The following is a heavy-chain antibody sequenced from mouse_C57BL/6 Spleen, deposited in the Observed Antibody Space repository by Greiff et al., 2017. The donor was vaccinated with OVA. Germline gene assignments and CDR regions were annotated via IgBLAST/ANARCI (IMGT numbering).Heavy chain of an antibody. CDR1: GYTFTDYY. CDR2: MNPNNGGT. Sequence: EVQLQQSGPELVKPGASVKISCKASGYTFTDYYMNWVKQSHGKSLEWIGDMNPNNGGTSYNQKFKGKATLTVDKSSSTAYMELRSLTSEDSAVYYCAYYDYDVPYAMDYWGQGTSVTVSS. CDR3: AYYDYDVPYAMDY. V-gene: IGHV1-26*01. J-gene: IGHJ4*01. D-gene: IGHD2-4*01.